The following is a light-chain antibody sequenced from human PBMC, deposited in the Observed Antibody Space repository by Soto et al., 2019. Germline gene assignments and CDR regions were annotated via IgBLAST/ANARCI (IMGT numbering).Light chain of an antibody. J-gene: IGLJ1*01. CDR1: ISDVGSSGP. CDR3: CSHVGARTYV. V-gene: IGLV2-23*01. Sequence: QSVLTQPASVSRSPGQSISISCSGSISDVGSSGPVSWYQHHPGQVPKLIIYEGSRLPSAVSSRFSGSKTGNTASLTITGLQAEDEANYYCCSHVGARTYVFGPGTKVTV. CDR2: EGS.